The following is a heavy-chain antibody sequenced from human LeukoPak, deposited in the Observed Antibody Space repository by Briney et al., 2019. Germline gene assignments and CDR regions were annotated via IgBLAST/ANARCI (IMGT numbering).Heavy chain of an antibody. Sequence: GGSLRLSCAASGFSVSSSYMNWVRQAPGKGLEGVSIIYRDGKTFYADYVKGRFTISRDSSKNTLYLQMNSLRAEDTPVYYCMRDSGDGDYEPLASWGQGTLVTVSS. CDR2: IYRDGKT. CDR1: GFSVSSSY. V-gene: IGHV3-53*01. J-gene: IGHJ4*02. D-gene: IGHD4-17*01. CDR3: MRDSGDGDYEPLAS.